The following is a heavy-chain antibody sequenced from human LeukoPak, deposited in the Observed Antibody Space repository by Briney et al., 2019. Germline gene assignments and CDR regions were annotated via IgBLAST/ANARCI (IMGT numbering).Heavy chain of an antibody. D-gene: IGHD3-22*01. CDR3: ARVKPNYYDSSAYGTFDI. CDR1: GYTFTSYY. J-gene: IGHJ3*02. CDR2: INPSGGST. V-gene: IGHV1-46*01. Sequence: ASVKVSCKASGYTFTSYYMHWVRQAPGQGLEWMGMINPSGGSTSYAQKFQGRVTMTGDTSTSTVYMELSSLRSEDTAVYYCARVKPNYYDSSAYGTFDIWGQGTMVTVSS.